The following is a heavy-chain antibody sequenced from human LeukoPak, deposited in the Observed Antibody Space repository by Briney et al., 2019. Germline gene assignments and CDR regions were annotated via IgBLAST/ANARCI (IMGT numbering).Heavy chain of an antibody. D-gene: IGHD3-16*02. CDR3: ARVYYDYVWGSYRYTDY. J-gene: IGHJ4*02. CDR2: FDPEDGET. CDR1: GYTLTELS. V-gene: IGHV1-24*01. Sequence: GASVKVSCKVSGYTLTELSMHWVRQAPGKGLEWMGGFDPEDGETIYAQKFQGRVTMTEDTSTSTAYMELRSLRSDDTAVYYCARVYYDYVWGSYRYTDYWGQGTLVTVSS.